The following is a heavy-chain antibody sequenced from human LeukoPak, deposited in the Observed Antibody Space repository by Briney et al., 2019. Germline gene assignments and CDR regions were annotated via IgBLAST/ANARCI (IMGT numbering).Heavy chain of an antibody. Sequence: GESLQIYCKGSGYSFTSSWIGWVRQMPGKGLEWMGIIYPGDSDTKYSPSFQGQVTISADKSISTAYLQWSSLKASDTAMYYCARSYNWNYRRFDPWGQGTLVTVSS. J-gene: IGHJ5*02. D-gene: IGHD1-7*01. CDR2: IYPGDSDT. CDR1: GYSFTSSW. V-gene: IGHV5-51*01. CDR3: ARSYNWNYRRFDP.